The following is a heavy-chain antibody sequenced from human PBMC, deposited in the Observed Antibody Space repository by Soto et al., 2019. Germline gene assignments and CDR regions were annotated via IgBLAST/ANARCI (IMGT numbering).Heavy chain of an antibody. Sequence: QVQLQESGPGLVKPSETLSLTCTVSGGSVSNDNYYWTWIRQPPGKGLEWIAYVYYSGSTTYNPSLKSGVTISINTSKNQFSLRLNSVSAADTAVYYWARLSRVGGAYLDYWGQGTLVTVSS. CDR3: ARLSRVGGAYLDY. J-gene: IGHJ4*02. CDR1: GGSVSNDNYY. CDR2: VYYSGST. V-gene: IGHV4-61*01. D-gene: IGHD3-16*01.